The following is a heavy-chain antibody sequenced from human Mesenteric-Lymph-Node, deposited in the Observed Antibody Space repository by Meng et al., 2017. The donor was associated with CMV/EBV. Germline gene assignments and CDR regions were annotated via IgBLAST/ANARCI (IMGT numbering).Heavy chain of an antibody. Sequence: ASVKVSCKTSGDSFTDSYLHWVRQAPGQGLEWMGWINPNSGGTNYAQKLQGRVTMTTDTSTSTAYMELRSLRSDDTAVYYCAILRGDYDFWSGSHDAFDIWGQGTMVTVSS. D-gene: IGHD3-3*01. CDR2: INPNSGGT. V-gene: IGHV1-2*02. CDR1: GDSFTDSY. J-gene: IGHJ3*02. CDR3: AILRGDYDFWSGSHDAFDI.